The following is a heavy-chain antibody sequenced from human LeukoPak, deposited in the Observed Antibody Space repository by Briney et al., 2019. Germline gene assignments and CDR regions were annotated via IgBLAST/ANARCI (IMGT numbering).Heavy chain of an antibody. CDR3: TAPSWGGSRFDY. V-gene: IGHV3-15*05. D-gene: IGHD2-2*01. CDR2: IKDKTDGGTT. J-gene: IGHJ4*02. CDR1: RFTFSDAW. Sequence: GGSLRLSCAASRFTFSDAWMNWVRQAPGKGLEWVGRIKDKTDGGTTDYAAPVKGRFTISRDDSKNTVYLQMNSLKIEDTAMYYCTAPSWGGSRFDYWGQGALVTVSS.